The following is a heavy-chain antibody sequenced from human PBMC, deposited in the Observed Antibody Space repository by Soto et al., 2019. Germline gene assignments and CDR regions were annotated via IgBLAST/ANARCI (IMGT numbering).Heavy chain of an antibody. CDR2: IIPIFGTA. CDR1: GGTFSSYA. CDR3: ARSLDVRSSWPLYYYYYGMDV. Sequence: SVKVSCKASGGTFSSYAISWVRQAPGQGLEWMGGIIPIFGTANYAQKFQGRVTITADESTSTAYMELSSLRSEDTAVYYCARSLDVRSSWPLYYYYYGMDVWGKGTTVTVSS. V-gene: IGHV1-69*13. J-gene: IGHJ6*04. D-gene: IGHD6-13*01.